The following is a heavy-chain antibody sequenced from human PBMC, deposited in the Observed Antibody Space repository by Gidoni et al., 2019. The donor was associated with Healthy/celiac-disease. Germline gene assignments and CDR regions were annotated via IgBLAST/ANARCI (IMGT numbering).Heavy chain of an antibody. V-gene: IGHV4-34*01. CDR2: INHSGST. CDR3: ARGGCSGGSCSAIRAHYYYYYYGMDV. Sequence: QVQLQQWGAGLLKPSETLSLTCAVYGGSFSGYYWSWIRQPPGKGLEWIGEINHSGSTNYNPSLKSRVTISVDTSKNQFSLKLSSVTAADTAVYYCARGGCSGGSCSAIRAHYYYYYYGMDVWGQGTTVTVSS. D-gene: IGHD2-15*01. J-gene: IGHJ6*02. CDR1: GGSFSGYY.